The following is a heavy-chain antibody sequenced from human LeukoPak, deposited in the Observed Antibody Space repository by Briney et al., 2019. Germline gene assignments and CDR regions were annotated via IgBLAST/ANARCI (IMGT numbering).Heavy chain of an antibody. Sequence: SETLSLTCTVSGGSVSSGSYYWSWIRQPPGKGLEWIGYIYYSGSTNYNPSLKSRVTISVDTSKNQFSLKLSSVTAADTAVYYCARSPSNMLNWFDPWGQGTLVTVSS. CDR1: GGSVSSGSYY. CDR3: ARSPSNMLNWFDP. V-gene: IGHV4-61*01. CDR2: IYYSGST. D-gene: IGHD2-2*01. J-gene: IGHJ5*02.